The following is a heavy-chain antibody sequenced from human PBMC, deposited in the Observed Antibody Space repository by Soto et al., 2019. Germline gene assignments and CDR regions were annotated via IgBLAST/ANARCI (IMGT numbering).Heavy chain of an antibody. V-gene: IGHV4-59*01. CDR3: AAGEASSRNLAPYYLDF. CDR2: IHYSGTT. CDR1: GGSMRNYF. Sequence: SETLSLTCTVSGGSMRNYFWSWIRQPPGKGLEWIGYIHYSGTTSFFPSYNPSLRSRVTISEDTSKNQFSLKLLSVTTADTAVYFCAAGEASSRNLAPYYLDFWGQGTLVTVSS. J-gene: IGHJ4*02. D-gene: IGHD6-13*01.